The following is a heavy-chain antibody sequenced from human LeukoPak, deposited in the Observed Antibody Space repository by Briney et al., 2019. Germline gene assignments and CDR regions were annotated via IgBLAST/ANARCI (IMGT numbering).Heavy chain of an antibody. CDR1: GFTFSSYA. V-gene: IGHV3-30*04. J-gene: IGHJ3*02. Sequence: PGGSLRLSCAASGFTFSSYAMHWVRQAPGKGLEWVAVISYDGGNKYYADSVKGRFTISRDNSKNTLYLQMNSLRAEDTAVYYCARDLWPCSSTSCYPPLGAFDIWGQGTMVTVSS. D-gene: IGHD2-2*01. CDR3: ARDLWPCSSTSCYPPLGAFDI. CDR2: ISYDGGNK.